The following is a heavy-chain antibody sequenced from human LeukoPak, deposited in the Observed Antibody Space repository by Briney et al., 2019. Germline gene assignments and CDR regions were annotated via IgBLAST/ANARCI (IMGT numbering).Heavy chain of an antibody. CDR3: AKWGDYDILTGYYVPDY. D-gene: IGHD3-9*01. V-gene: IGHV3-23*01. Sequence: PGGSLRLSCVASGFTFTNYAMSWVRQAPGKGLEWVSAITGSDGSSYYADSVKGRFTISRDNSKNTLYLQVNSLRAEDTAVYYCAKWGDYDILTGYYVPDYWGQGTLVTVSS. CDR1: GFTFTNYA. CDR2: ITGSDGSS. J-gene: IGHJ4*02.